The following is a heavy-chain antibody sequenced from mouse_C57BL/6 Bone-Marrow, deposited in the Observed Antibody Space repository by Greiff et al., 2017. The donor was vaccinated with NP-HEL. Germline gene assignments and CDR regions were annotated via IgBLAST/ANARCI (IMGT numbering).Heavy chain of an antibody. J-gene: IGHJ2*01. V-gene: IGHV1-31*01. D-gene: IGHD2-5*01. Sequence: VQLQQSGPELVKPGASVKISCKASGYSFTGYYMHWVKQSHGNILVWIGYIYPYNGVSSSTQKFKGKATLTVDKSSSTAYMELRSLTSEDCAVYYCATYYSNYGFDYWGQGTTLTGSS. CDR2: IYPYNGVS. CDR1: GYSFTGYY. CDR3: ATYYSNYGFDY.